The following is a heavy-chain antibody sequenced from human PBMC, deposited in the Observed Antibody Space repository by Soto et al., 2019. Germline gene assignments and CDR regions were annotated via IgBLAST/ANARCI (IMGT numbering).Heavy chain of an antibody. CDR2: ISSSGSTI. V-gene: IGHV3-11*01. CDR3: ARETYYYDSSGYYSRIYYYYGMDV. CDR1: GFTFSDYY. D-gene: IGHD3-22*01. Sequence: VQLVESGGGLVKPGGSLRLSCAASGFTFSDYYMSWIRQAPGKGLEWVSYISSSGSTIYYADSVKGRFTISRDNAKNSLYLQMNSLRAEDTAVYYCARETYYYDSSGYYSRIYYYYGMDVWGQGTTVTVSS. J-gene: IGHJ6*02.